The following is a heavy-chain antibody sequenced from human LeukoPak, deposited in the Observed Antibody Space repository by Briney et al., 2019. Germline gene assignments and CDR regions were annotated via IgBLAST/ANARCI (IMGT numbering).Heavy chain of an antibody. CDR1: GGTFSSYA. CDR2: IIPILGIA. V-gene: IGHV1-69*04. D-gene: IGHD6-13*01. Sequence: ASVKVSCKASGGTFSSYAISWVRQAPGQGLEWMGRIIPILGIANYAQKFQGRVTMTIDTSTNTTYMDLRTVTSDDTAIYYCARALPGAATAHNWFDPWGQGTLVTVSS. J-gene: IGHJ5*02. CDR3: ARALPGAATAHNWFDP.